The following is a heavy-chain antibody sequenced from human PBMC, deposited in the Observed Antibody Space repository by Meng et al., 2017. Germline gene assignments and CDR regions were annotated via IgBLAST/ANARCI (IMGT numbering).Heavy chain of an antibody. V-gene: IGHV3-33*01. Sequence: QGLRVGWGRVAVQPERSLRLSCAASGFPLSSDGMHWVRQAQGKGLEWVAVIWYDGSNKYYADSVKGRFTISRDNSKNTLYLQMNSLRAEDTAVYYCARSYSGSSLFDYWGQGTLVTVSS. CDR1: GFPLSSDG. D-gene: IGHD1-26*01. J-gene: IGHJ4*02. CDR2: IWYDGSNK. CDR3: ARSYSGSSLFDY.